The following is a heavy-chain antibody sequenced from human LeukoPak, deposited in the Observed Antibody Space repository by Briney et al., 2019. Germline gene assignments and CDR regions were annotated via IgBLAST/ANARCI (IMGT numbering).Heavy chain of an antibody. CDR3: AKCARVDWLPIDY. V-gene: IGHV3-23*01. Sequence: PGGSLRLSCAASRFTFSNYAMSWVRQAPGDGGEWVSGISGSGGSTYYADSVKGRFTISRDNSKNTLYLQMNSLRAEDTAVYYCAKCARVDWLPIDYWGQGTLVTVSS. J-gene: IGHJ4*02. CDR1: RFTFSNYA. CDR2: ISGSGGST. D-gene: IGHD3-9*01.